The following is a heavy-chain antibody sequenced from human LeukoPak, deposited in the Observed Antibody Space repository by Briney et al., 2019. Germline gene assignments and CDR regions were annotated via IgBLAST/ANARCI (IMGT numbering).Heavy chain of an antibody. CDR1: GFTFSSYG. CDR3: AKDKGAHDSSGWYWGAFDI. V-gene: IGHV3-33*06. J-gene: IGHJ3*02. Sequence: GRSLRLSCAASGFTFSSYGMHWLRQAPGKGLEWVAVIWYDGSNKYYADSVKGRFTISRDNSKNTLYLQMNSLRAEDTAVYYCAKDKGAHDSSGWYWGAFDIWGQGTMVTVSS. CDR2: IWYDGSNK. D-gene: IGHD6-19*01.